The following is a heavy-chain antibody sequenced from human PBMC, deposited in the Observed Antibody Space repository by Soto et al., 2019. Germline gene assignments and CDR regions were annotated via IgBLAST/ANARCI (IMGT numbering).Heavy chain of an antibody. J-gene: IGHJ6*02. CDR2: FSHHSDFI. V-gene: IGHV3-21*04. Sequence: AVGALRLCCASSGFTFASYNMLWVRQAPGNGLASVAPFSHHSDFIYHADSVKGRFTVSRDNAKISLLLATTILRADDTAVRYCARGGSPETRIGRDSYHFYPVDVYREAITVTVSS. CDR3: ARGGSPETRIGRDSYHFYPVDV. D-gene: IGHD3-16*01. CDR1: GFTFASYN.